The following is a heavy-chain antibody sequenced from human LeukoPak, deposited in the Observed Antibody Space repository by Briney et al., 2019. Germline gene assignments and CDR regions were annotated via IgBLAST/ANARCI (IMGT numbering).Heavy chain of an antibody. Sequence: SQTLSLTCTVSGGSISSGGYYWSWIRQHPGKGLEWIGYIYYSGSTYYNPSLKSRVTISVDTSKNQFSLKLSSVTAADTAVYYCASNEGMDDSSGYYYMGEYFQHWGQGTLVTVSS. CDR1: GGSISSGGYY. V-gene: IGHV4-31*03. CDR3: ASNEGMDDSSGYYYMGEYFQH. CDR2: IYYSGST. D-gene: IGHD3-22*01. J-gene: IGHJ1*01.